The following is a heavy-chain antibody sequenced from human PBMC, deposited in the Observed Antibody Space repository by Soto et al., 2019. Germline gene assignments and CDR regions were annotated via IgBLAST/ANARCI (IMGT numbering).Heavy chain of an antibody. J-gene: IGHJ3*02. V-gene: IGHV1-69*01. CDR1: GGTFSSYA. CDR3: ARGWSVDDYGDAHAFDI. CDR2: IIPIFGTA. D-gene: IGHD4-17*01. Sequence: QVQLVQSGAEVKKPGSSVKVSCKASGGTFSSYAISWVRQAPGRGLEWMGGIIPIFGTANYAQKFQGRVTITADESTSTAYMELSSLRSEDTAVYYCARGWSVDDYGDAHAFDIWGQGTMVTVSS.